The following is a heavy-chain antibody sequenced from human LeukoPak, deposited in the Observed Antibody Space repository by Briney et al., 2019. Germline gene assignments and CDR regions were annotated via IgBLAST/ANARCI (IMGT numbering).Heavy chain of an antibody. J-gene: IGHJ4*02. V-gene: IGHV3-23*01. CDR2: ISGSGGST. CDR3: AKGDTTWELPHDY. CDR1: GFTFSSYA. D-gene: IGHD1-26*01. Sequence: GGSLRLSCAVTGFTFSSYAMNWDRQAPGKGLEWVSAISGSGGSTYYADSVKGRFTISRDKSKNTLYLQMNSLRAEDTAVYYCAKGDTTWELPHDYWGQGTLVTVSS.